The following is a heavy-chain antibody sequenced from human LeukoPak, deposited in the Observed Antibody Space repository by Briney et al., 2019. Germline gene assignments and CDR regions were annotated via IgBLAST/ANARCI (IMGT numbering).Heavy chain of an antibody. CDR2: IYPGDSDT. Sequence: GESLKISCKGSGYSFTSYWIGWMRQMPGKGLEWMGIIYPGDSDTRYSPSFQGQVTISADKSISTAYLQWSSLKASDTAMYYCARFGYYDYVWGRTNYFDYWGQGTLVTVSS. V-gene: IGHV5-51*01. D-gene: IGHD3-16*01. J-gene: IGHJ4*02. CDR1: GYSFTSYW. CDR3: ARFGYYDYVWGRTNYFDY.